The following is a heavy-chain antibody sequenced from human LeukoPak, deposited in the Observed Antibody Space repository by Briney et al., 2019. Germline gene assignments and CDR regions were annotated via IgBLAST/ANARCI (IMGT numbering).Heavy chain of an antibody. V-gene: IGHV4-39*01. CDR2: IYYSGTT. Sequence: SETLSLTCTVSGASISTIISYWRWIRQTPGKGLEWIGSIYYSGTTYYNPSLESRVTRSIYTSKNQFSLKLSSVTAADTAVYYCARRRGSSWITPTPYRYCGQGTLVTVSS. D-gene: IGHD6-13*01. CDR1: GASISTIISY. J-gene: IGHJ4*02. CDR3: ARRRGSSWITPTPYRY.